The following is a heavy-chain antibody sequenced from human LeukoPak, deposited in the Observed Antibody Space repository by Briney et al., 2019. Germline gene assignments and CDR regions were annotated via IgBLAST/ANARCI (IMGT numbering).Heavy chain of an antibody. V-gene: IGHV4-61*01. CDR1: GDSVSSSSYP. CDR2: IHYSGSA. Sequence: NTSETLSLTCTVSGDSVSSSSYPWAWIRQPPGRGLEWIGNIHYSGSANYNPSLKSRVTISVDTSKNQFSLKLSSVTAADTAVYYCATIAAADPPHWFDPWGQGTLVTVSS. J-gene: IGHJ5*02. D-gene: IGHD6-13*01. CDR3: ATIAAADPPHWFDP.